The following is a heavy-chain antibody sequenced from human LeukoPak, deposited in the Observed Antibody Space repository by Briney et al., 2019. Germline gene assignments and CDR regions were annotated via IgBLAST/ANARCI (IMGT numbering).Heavy chain of an antibody. CDR1: GYTLTELS. Sequence: ASVKVSCKVSGYTLTELSMHWVRQAPGEGLEWMGGFDPEDGETIYAQKFQGRVTMTEDTSTDTAYMELSSLRSEDTAVYYCATGPPGGWYFDLWGRGTLVTVSS. CDR2: FDPEDGET. D-gene: IGHD3-16*01. V-gene: IGHV1-24*01. CDR3: ATGPPGGWYFDL. J-gene: IGHJ2*01.